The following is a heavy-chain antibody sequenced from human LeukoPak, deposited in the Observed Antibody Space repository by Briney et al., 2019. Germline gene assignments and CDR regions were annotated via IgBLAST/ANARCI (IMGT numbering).Heavy chain of an antibody. V-gene: IGHV4-31*03. D-gene: IGHD5-12*01. J-gene: IGHJ5*02. CDR3: ARFSGYPFNWFDP. CDR1: GGSISSGGYY. Sequence: SETLSLTCTVSGGSISSGGYYWSWIRQHPGEGLEWIGYIYYSGSTYYNPSLKSRVTISVDTSKNQFSLKLSSVTAADTAVYYCARFSGYPFNWFDPWGQGTLVTVSS. CDR2: IYYSGST.